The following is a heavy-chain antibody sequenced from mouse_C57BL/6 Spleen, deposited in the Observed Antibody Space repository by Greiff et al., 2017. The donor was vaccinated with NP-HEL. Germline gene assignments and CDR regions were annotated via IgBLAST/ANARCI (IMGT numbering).Heavy chain of an antibody. Sequence: QVQLQQPGAELVKPGASVKLSCKASGYTFTSYWMQWVKQRPGQGLEWIGEIDPSDSYTNYNQKFKGKATLTVDTSSSTAYMQLSSLTSEDSAVYYCARSGYYGSRGYWYFDVWGTGTTVTVSS. CDR1: GYTFTSYW. V-gene: IGHV1-50*01. CDR3: ARSGYYGSRGYWYFDV. CDR2: IDPSDSYT. J-gene: IGHJ1*03. D-gene: IGHD1-1*01.